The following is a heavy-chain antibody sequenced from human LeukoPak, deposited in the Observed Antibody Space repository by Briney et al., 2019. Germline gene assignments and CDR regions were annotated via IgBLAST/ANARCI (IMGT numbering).Heavy chain of an antibody. V-gene: IGHV1-69*05. CDR1: GGTFSSYA. CDR2: IIPIFGTA. CDR3: ARPKAEYYYDSSGYLQFDY. Sequence: SVKVSCKASGGTFSSYAISWVRQAPGQGLEWMGRIIPIFGTANYAQKFQGRVTITTDESTSTAYMELSSLRAEDTAVYYCARPKAEYYYDSSGYLQFDYWGQGTLVTVSS. J-gene: IGHJ4*02. D-gene: IGHD3-22*01.